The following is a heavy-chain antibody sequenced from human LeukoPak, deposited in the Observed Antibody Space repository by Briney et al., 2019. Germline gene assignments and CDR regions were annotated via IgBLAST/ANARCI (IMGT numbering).Heavy chain of an antibody. Sequence: ASVKVSCKASGGTFSSYAISWVRQAPGQGLEWMGWMNPNSGNTGYAQKFQGRVTITRNTSISTAYMELSSLRSEDTAVYYCVRSTPFDYWGQGTLVTVSS. CDR3: VRSTPFDY. V-gene: IGHV1-8*03. J-gene: IGHJ4*02. CDR2: MNPNSGNT. CDR1: GGTFSSYA. D-gene: IGHD2-2*01.